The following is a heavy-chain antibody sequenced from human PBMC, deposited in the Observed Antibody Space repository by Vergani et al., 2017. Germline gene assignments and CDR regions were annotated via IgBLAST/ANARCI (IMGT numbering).Heavy chain of an antibody. CDR3: ARDLPAGVGDYYYYMDV. J-gene: IGHJ6*03. Sequence: QVQLVQSGAEVKKPGSSVKVSCKASGVTFSSYTISWVRQAPGQGLEWMGRIIPILGIANYAQKFQGRVTITADKSTSTAYMELSSLRAEDTAVYYCARDLPAGVGDYYYYMDVWGKGTTVTVSS. V-gene: IGHV1-69*08. CDR2: IIPILGIA. D-gene: IGHD2-2*01. CDR1: GVTFSSYT.